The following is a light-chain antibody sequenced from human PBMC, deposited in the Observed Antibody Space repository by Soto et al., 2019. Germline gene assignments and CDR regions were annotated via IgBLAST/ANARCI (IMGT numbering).Light chain of an antibody. CDR1: FSNIGENYE. V-gene: IGLV1-40*01. CDR2: GNT. CDR3: QTYDSKLDGSV. J-gene: IGLJ3*02. Sequence: QSVLTQPPSVSGAPGHRVTISCNGSFSNIGENYEVHWYQQLPGTAPKLLIYGNTNRPSGVPDRFSASKSDTSASLTISELQPGDQADYYCQTYDSKLDGSVFGGGTKVTVL.